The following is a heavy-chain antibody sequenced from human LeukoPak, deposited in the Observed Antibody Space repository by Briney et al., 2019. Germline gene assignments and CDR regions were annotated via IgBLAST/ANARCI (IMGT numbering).Heavy chain of an antibody. V-gene: IGHV4-34*01. CDR1: GGSFSGYY. D-gene: IGHD6-19*01. J-gene: IGHJ5*02. Sequence: SETLSLTCAVYGGSFSGYYWSWIRQPPGKGLEWLGEINHSGSTNYNPSLKSRVTISVDTSKNQFSLKLSSVTAADTAVFYCARSPHNSAWYEKWFDPWGQGTLVTVSS. CDR3: ARSPHNSAWYEKWFDP. CDR2: INHSGST.